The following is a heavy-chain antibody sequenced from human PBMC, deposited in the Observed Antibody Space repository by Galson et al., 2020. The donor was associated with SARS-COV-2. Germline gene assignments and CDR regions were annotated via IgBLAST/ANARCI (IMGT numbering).Heavy chain of an antibody. V-gene: IGHV1-2*02. J-gene: IGHJ4*02. CDR1: GYTFGDYD. D-gene: IGHD3-3*01. Sequence: ASVQVSCTTSGYTFGDYDIHWVRQAPRQGLEWMGWISPKRGSTNYAQNFQDRITMARDTSINPAYMELSRLKFDDTAVYYCAKDRYDFWGGIVGVTPHYFDCWGQGTLITVSA. CDR2: ISPKRGST. CDR3: AKDRYDFWGGIVGVTPHYFDC.